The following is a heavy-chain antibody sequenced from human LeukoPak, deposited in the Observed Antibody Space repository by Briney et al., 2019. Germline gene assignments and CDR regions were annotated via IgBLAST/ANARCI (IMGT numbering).Heavy chain of an antibody. CDR3: AKDRSGSYSQGLDY. J-gene: IGHJ4*02. Sequence: GGSLRLSCAASVFIFSSYGMHWVRQAPGKGLEWVAFIRYDGTNKYYADSVKGRFTISRDNSKNTLYLQMNSLRAEDTAVYYCAKDRSGSYSQGLDYWGQGTLVTVSS. D-gene: IGHD1-26*01. V-gene: IGHV3-30*02. CDR1: VFIFSSYG. CDR2: IRYDGTNK.